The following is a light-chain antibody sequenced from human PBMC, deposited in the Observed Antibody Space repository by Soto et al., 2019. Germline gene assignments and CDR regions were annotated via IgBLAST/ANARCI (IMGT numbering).Light chain of an antibody. J-gene: IGKJ1*01. V-gene: IGKV1-5*01. CDR1: HSVSRS. CDR2: DVY. Sequence: EIPMTQSASSLYACVGDRVTVTCRGSHSVSRSLVWYQQTAGRARKLLIYDVYSLESGVPSRFSGSGSGKEFTLTISSLQPDDFATYYCQQFRTFGQGTKVDIK. CDR3: QQFRT.